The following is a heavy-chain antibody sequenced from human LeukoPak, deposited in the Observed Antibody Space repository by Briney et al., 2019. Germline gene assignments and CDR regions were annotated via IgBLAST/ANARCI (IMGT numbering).Heavy chain of an antibody. V-gene: IGHV4-31*03. J-gene: IGHJ4*02. CDR2: IYYSGST. CDR3: AREPRGGGYSFDY. D-gene: IGHD5-12*01. Sequence: SETLSLTCTVSGDSISSGGCYWSWIGQHPGKGLEWIGYIYYSGSTFYNPSLKSRVTISVDTSKNQFSLRLSSVTAADTAVYYCAREPRGGGYSFDYWGQGTLVTVSS. CDR1: GDSISSGGCY.